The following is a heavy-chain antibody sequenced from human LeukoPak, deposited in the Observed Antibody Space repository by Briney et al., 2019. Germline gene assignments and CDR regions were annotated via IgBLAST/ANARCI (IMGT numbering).Heavy chain of an antibody. CDR2: ISYDGSNK. D-gene: IGHD3-10*01. J-gene: IGHJ3*02. CDR3: ARDFGLASGDAFDI. Sequence: GRSLRLSCAASGFTFSSYAMHWVRQAPGKGLEWVAVISYDGSNKYYADSVKGRFTISRDNSKNTLYLQMNSLRAEDTAVYYCARDFGLASGDAFDIWGQGTMVTPSS. CDR1: GFTFSSYA. V-gene: IGHV3-30*01.